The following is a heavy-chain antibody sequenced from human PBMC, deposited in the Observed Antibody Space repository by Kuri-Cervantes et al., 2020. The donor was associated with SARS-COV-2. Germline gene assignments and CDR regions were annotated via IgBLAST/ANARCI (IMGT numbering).Heavy chain of an antibody. V-gene: IGHV4-61*02. Sequence: LRLSCTVSGGSISSGSYCWSWIRPPAGKGLEWIGRIYTSGSNNYNPSRKRRVTISVDTSKNQFSLKLSTVTAADTAVYYCASGGRRYYDICRGYLDYWGQGTLVTVSS. D-gene: IGHD3-3*01. J-gene: IGHJ4*02. CDR3: ASGGRRYYDICRGYLDY. CDR2: IYTSGSN. CDR1: GGSISSGSYC.